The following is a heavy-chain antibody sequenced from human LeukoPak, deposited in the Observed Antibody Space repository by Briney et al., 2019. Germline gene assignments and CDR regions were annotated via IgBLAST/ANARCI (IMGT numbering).Heavy chain of an antibody. Sequence: SSGTLSLTCTVSGDSIDKSTYYWGWIRQPPGKGLEWIGSIYYTGSTYYNPSLKSRVTVSVDTSKNQFSLELSSVTAADTAVYYCARGRRITMIVVVIRAGGYFDYWGQGTLVTVSS. V-gene: IGHV4-39*01. D-gene: IGHD3-22*01. CDR1: GDSIDKSTYY. J-gene: IGHJ4*02. CDR2: IYYTGST. CDR3: ARGRRITMIVVVIRAGGYFDY.